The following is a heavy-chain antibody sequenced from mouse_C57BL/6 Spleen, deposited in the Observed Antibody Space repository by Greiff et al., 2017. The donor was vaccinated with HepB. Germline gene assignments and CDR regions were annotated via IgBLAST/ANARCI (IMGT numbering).Heavy chain of an antibody. CDR1: GYTFTSYW. CDR3: ARAVSYFDY. Sequence: QVQLQQPGAELVMPGASVKLSCKASGYTFTSYWMHWVKQRPGQGLEWIGEIDPSDSYTNYNQKFKGKSTLTVDKSSSTAYMQLSSLTSEDSAVYCCARAVSYFDYWGQGTTLTVSS. V-gene: IGHV1-69*01. J-gene: IGHJ2*01. CDR2: IDPSDSYT.